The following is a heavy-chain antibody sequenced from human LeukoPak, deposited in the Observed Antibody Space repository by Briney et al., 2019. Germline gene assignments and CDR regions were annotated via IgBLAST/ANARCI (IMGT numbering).Heavy chain of an antibody. D-gene: IGHD3-10*01. CDR3: ARGWFGDTRLFDY. CDR1: GGTFSSYA. V-gene: IGHV1-69*04. J-gene: IGHJ4*02. Sequence: SVNVSCKASGGTFSSYAISWVRQAPGQGLEWMGRIIPILDIANYAQKFQGRVTITADKSTSTAYMELSSLRSEDTAVYYCARGWFGDTRLFDYWGQGTLVTVSS. CDR2: IIPILDIA.